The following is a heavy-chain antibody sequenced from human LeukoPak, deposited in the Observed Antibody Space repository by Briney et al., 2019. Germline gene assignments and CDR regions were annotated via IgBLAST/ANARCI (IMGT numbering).Heavy chain of an antibody. J-gene: IGHJ6*01. CDR3: AREYYDSSGYYYYYYSMDV. CDR2: INPNSGGT. CDR1: GYTFTGYY. V-gene: IGHV1-2*02. Sequence: ASVKVSCKASGYTFTGYYMHWVRQAPGQGLEWMVWINPNSGGTNYAQKYQGRVTMTRDTSISTAYMELSRLRPDDTAVCYCAREYYDSSGYYYYYYSMDVWGQGTTVTVSS. D-gene: IGHD3-22*01.